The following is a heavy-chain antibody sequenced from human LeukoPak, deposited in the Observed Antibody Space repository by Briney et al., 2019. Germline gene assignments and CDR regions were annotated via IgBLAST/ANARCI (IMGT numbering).Heavy chain of an antibody. Sequence: GGSLRLSCAASGFTFNSYTMSWVRQAQGKGLEWVSSISSGGSYIYYADSMKGRFTICREKAKNSLYLKMNRLRGEDTAVYYCARAGSCSDTSCYGFDYWGQGTLVTVSS. J-gene: IGHJ4*02. CDR2: ISSGGSYI. CDR3: ARAGSCSDTSCYGFDY. D-gene: IGHD2-2*03. CDR1: GFTFNSYT. V-gene: IGHV3-21*01.